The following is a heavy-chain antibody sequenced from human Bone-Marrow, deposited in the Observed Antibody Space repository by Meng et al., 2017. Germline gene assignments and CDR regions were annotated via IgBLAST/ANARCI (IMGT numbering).Heavy chain of an antibody. CDR1: GGSISSYY. V-gene: IGHV4-59*01. CDR2: IYYSGST. J-gene: IGHJ6*01. CDR3: ASSGYSSSWYFRTGYYYYYGMDV. Sequence: SETLSLTCTVSGGSISSYYWSWIRQPPGKGLEWIGYIYYSGSTNYNPSLKSRVTISVDTSKNQFSLKLSSVTAADTAVYYCASSGYSSSWYFRTGYYYYYGMDVWGQGTTVT. D-gene: IGHD6-13*01.